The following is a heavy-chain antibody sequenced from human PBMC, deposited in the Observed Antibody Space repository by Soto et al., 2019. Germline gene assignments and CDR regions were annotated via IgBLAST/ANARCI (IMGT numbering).Heavy chain of an antibody. D-gene: IGHD2-2*01. CDR3: ATGLAHSTNYC. CDR1: GFSFTKAW. V-gene: IGHV3-15*07. Sequence: PGGSLRLSCEASGFSFTKAWMTWVRQTPGKGLEWVGRIKSKADGGAADYAAPVKDRFIISRDDSKNTLYLQMNSLRTEDTAVYFCATGLAHSTNYCWGQGTLVTVSS. J-gene: IGHJ4*02. CDR2: IKSKADGGAA.